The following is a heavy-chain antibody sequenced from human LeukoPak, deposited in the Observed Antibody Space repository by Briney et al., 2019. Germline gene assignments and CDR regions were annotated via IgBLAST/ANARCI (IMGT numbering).Heavy chain of an antibody. CDR1: GFTFSSYW. V-gene: IGHV3-7*01. Sequence: GGSLRLSCAASGFTFSSYWMTWVRQAPGKGLEWVANIKQDGSEKHYVDSVKGRFTISRDNAKNTLFLQMNSLRAEDTAVYYCARNPAYSNYEEFDYWGQGTLVTVSS. CDR2: IKQDGSEK. D-gene: IGHD4-4*01. J-gene: IGHJ4*02. CDR3: ARNPAYSNYEEFDY.